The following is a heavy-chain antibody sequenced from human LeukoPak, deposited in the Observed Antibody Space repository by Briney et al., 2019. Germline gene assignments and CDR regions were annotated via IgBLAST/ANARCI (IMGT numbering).Heavy chain of an antibody. D-gene: IGHD3-3*01. J-gene: IGHJ6*03. Sequence: PGGSLRLSCAASGFTFSGYAMSWVRQAPGKGLEWVSAISGSGGSTYYADSVKGRFTISRDNSKNTLYLQMNSLRAEDTAVYYCAKAGYYDFWSGYSPTFYYYYYYMDVWGKGTTVTVSS. CDR1: GFTFSGYA. CDR2: ISGSGGST. CDR3: AKAGYYDFWSGYSPTFYYYYYYMDV. V-gene: IGHV3-23*01.